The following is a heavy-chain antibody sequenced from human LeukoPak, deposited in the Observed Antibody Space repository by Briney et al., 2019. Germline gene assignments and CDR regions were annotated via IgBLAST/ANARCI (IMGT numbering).Heavy chain of an antibody. CDR2: INHSVST. CDR3: ATSDDYGDYHRPETYYMDV. Sequence: SETLSLTCAVYGGSFTGDYWSWIRPPPRKGLGWIGEINHSVSTNYNPTPKSRVTISVDTSKNQFSLKLSSVTAAVTAVYYCATSDDYGDYHRPETYYMDVWGKGTTVTVSS. D-gene: IGHD4-17*01. CDR1: GGSFTGDY. V-gene: IGHV4-34*01. J-gene: IGHJ6*03.